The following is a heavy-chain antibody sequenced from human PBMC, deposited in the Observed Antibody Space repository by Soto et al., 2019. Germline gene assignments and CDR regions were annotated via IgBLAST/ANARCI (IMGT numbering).Heavy chain of an antibody. D-gene: IGHD2-2*01. V-gene: IGHV3-49*03. J-gene: IGHJ3*02. Sequence: PGGSLRLSCTASGFTFGDYAMSWFRQAPGKGLEWVGFIRSKAYGGTTEYAASVKGRFTISRDDSKSIAYLQMNGLKTEDTAVYYCARHEETYCSSTSCTQGVAFDIWGQGTMVTVSS. CDR3: ARHEETYCSSTSCTQGVAFDI. CDR2: IRSKAYGGTT. CDR1: GFTFGDYA.